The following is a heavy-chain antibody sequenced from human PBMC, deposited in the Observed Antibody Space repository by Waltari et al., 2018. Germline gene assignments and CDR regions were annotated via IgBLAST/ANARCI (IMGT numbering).Heavy chain of an antibody. D-gene: IGHD3-16*01. V-gene: IGHV3-23*01. CDR3: SKGWGDF. J-gene: IGHJ4*02. CDR2: ISGSGGNT. CDR1: FTFSSYI. Sequence: FTFSSYIMSWVRQTPGKGLEWVSGISGSGGNTYYTDSVKGRFTISRDNSKNTLYLQMNSLRAEDTAVYYCSKGWGDFWGQGTLVTVSS.